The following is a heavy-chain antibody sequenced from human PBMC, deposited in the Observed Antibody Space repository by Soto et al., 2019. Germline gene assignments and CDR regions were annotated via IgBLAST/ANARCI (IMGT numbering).Heavy chain of an antibody. J-gene: IGHJ4*02. Sequence: EVQLLDSGGGWVQPGGSLRLSCVASGFVFSDYAMSWVRQAPGKGLEWVSAISAGGSDTYYADSVKGRFTVSRVNSKNTLYLQMNTLRAEDTAIYYCASVPIWCGSSSCYTEGFDSSGQGTLVTVSS. V-gene: IGHV3-23*01. CDR3: ASVPIWCGSSSCYTEGFDS. CDR1: GFVFSDYA. CDR2: ISAGGSDT. D-gene: IGHD2-2*01.